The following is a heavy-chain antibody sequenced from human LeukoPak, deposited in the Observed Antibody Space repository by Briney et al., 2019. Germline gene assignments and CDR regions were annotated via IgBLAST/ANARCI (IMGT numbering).Heavy chain of an antibody. CDR2: IYHSGST. Sequence: PSETLSLTCTVSGGSTSSGGYYWSWIRQPPGKGLEWIGYIYHSGSTYYNPSLKSRVTISVDRSKNQFSLKLSSVTAADTAVYYCARVGITGTTLFDYWGQGTLVTVSS. CDR3: ARVGITGTTLFDY. D-gene: IGHD1/OR15-1a*01. V-gene: IGHV4-30-2*01. CDR1: GGSTSSGGYY. J-gene: IGHJ4*02.